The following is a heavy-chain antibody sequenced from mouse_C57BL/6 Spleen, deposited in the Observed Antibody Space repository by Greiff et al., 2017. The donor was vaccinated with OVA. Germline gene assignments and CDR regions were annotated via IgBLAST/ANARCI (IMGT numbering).Heavy chain of an antibody. CDR2: IHPNSGST. V-gene: IGHV1-64*01. D-gene: IGHD2-2*01. CDR1: GYTFTSYW. CDR3: ARSGNGYDGHWYFDV. J-gene: IGHJ1*03. Sequence: VQLQQPGAELVKPGASVKLSCKASGYTFTSYWMHWVKQRPGQGLEWIGMIHPNSGSTNYNEKFKSKATLTVDKSSSTAYMQHSRLTSDDSAVYYCARSGNGYDGHWYFDVWGTGTTVTVSS.